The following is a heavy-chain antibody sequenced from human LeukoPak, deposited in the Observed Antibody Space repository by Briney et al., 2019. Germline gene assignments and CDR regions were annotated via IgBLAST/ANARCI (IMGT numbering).Heavy chain of an antibody. CDR2: IIPIFGTA. J-gene: IGHJ5*02. CDR3: ARGLGGLYDP. CDR1: GGTFSSYA. D-gene: IGHD3-16*01. Sequence: SVKVSCKASGGTFSSYAISWVRQAPGQGLEWMGGIIPIFGTANYAQKLQGRVTMTTDTSTSTAYMELRSLRSDDTAVYYCARGLGGLYDPWGQGTLVTVSS. V-gene: IGHV1-69*05.